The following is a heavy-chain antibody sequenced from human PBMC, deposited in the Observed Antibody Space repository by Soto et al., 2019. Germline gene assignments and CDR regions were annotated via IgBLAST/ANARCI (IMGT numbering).Heavy chain of an antibody. V-gene: IGHV3-48*01. J-gene: IGHJ4*02. CDR1: GFTFSRYA. CDR2: IKHDSGTI. Sequence: EVQLVESGGGLVQPGGSLRLSCAASGFTFSRYAMNWVRQAPGKGLEWVSYIKHDSGTIYYADPVKGRFTISIDNANKLPSLQMNSLRAEDTAVYYCARDRGYTGYDFAYGGQGSLVTVSS. D-gene: IGHD5-12*01. CDR3: ARDRGYTGYDFAY.